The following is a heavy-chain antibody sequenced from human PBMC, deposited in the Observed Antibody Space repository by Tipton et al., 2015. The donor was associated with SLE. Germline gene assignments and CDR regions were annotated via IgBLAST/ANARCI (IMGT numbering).Heavy chain of an antibody. V-gene: IGHV4-59*08. J-gene: IGHJ4*01. CDR2: VYNSGST. CDR3: ARHRGDFDY. D-gene: IGHD3-16*01. CDR1: GGSISKYY. Sequence: GLVKPSETLSLTCTVSGGSISKYYWSWIRQPPGKGLEWIGYVYNSGSTNYNPSLKSRVTISVDTSKNQFSLNLSSVTAADTAVYYCARHRGDFDYWGHGTLVTVSS.